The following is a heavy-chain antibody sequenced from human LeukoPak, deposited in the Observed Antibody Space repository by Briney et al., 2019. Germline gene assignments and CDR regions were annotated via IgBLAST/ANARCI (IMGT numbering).Heavy chain of an antibody. Sequence: GGSLRLSCAASGFTFSSYGMHWVRQAPGKGLEWVAFIRYDGSNKYYADSVKGRFTISRDNSKNTLYLQMNSLRAEDTAVYYCAKAGDIVGATTDIDYWGQGTLVTVSS. CDR3: AKAGDIVGATTDIDY. D-gene: IGHD1-26*01. J-gene: IGHJ4*02. V-gene: IGHV3-30*02. CDR2: IRYDGSNK. CDR1: GFTFSSYG.